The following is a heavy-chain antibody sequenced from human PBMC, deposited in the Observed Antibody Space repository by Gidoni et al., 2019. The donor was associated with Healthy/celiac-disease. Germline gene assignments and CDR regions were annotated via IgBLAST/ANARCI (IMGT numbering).Heavy chain of an antibody. D-gene: IGHD3-10*01. Sequence: EVQLVASGGGLIQPGGSLRLSCAASGFTVRSNYMSWVRQAPGKGLEWVSVSYSGGSTYYADAVKGRLTISRDNSKNTLYLQMNSLRAEDTAVYYCASMITMVRGVIPENFDYWGQGTLVTVSS. CDR3: ASMITMVRGVIPENFDY. V-gene: IGHV3-53*01. CDR1: GFTVRSNY. J-gene: IGHJ4*02. CDR2: SYSGGST.